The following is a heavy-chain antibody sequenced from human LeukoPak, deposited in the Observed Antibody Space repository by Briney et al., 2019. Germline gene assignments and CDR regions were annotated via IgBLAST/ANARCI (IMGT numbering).Heavy chain of an antibody. J-gene: IGHJ4*02. D-gene: IGHD1-1*01. CDR2: INSDGSGT. CDR3: ATDEAATGRLDY. V-gene: IGHV3-74*01. CDR1: GFNFRNYW. Sequence: GGSLRLSCAASGFNFRNYWMHWVRQAPGKGLVGVSRINSDGSGTSYADSVKGRFTISRDNAENTLYLQINSRRAEDTAVYYCATDEAATGRLDYWGQGTLVTDSS.